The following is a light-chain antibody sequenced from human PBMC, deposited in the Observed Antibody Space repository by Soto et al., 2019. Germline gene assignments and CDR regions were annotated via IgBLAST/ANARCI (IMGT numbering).Light chain of an antibody. J-gene: IGKJ1*01. CDR1: QSVSSN. Sequence: EIVMTQSPATLSVSPGERATLSCRASQSVSSNLAWYRQKPGQAPRLLIYGASTRATGIPARFSGSGSGTEFTLTISSLQSEDFAVYYCQQYYNWPCAFGQGTKVEIK. CDR3: QQYYNWPCA. CDR2: GAS. V-gene: IGKV3-15*01.